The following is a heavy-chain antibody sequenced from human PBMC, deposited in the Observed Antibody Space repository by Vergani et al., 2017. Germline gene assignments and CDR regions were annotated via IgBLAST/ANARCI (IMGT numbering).Heavy chain of an antibody. CDR1: GYTFSNYY. CDR2: INPSGGHT. J-gene: IGHJ4*02. D-gene: IGHD3-9*01. V-gene: IGHV1-46*03. Sequence: QVQLVQSGAEVKKSGASVQVSCKTSGYTFSNYYMHWVRQAPGQGLEWMGIINPSGGHTNYAQKFQGRVTMTRDTSTSTVYMELSSLRSEDTAIYYCARRDYGILTGYRYWGQGALVTVSA. CDR3: ARRDYGILTGYRY.